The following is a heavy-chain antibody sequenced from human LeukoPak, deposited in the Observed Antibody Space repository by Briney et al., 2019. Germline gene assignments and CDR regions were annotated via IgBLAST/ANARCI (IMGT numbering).Heavy chain of an antibody. J-gene: IGHJ6*03. V-gene: IGHV4-34*01. D-gene: IGHD4-17*01. Sequence: SETLSLTCAVYGGSFSGYYWSWIRQPPGKGLEWIGEINHSGSTNYNPSLKSRVTMSVDTSKNQFSLKLSSVTAADTAVYYCARDRTTVTSGIYYYYYMDVWGKGTTVTIS. CDR3: ARDRTTVTSGIYYYYYMDV. CDR2: INHSGST. CDR1: GGSFSGYY.